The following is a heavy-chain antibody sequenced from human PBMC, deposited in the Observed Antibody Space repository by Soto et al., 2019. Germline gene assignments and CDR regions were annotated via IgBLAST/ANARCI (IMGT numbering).Heavy chain of an antibody. Sequence: SVKVSCKASGGTFSSYALCWVRHAPGQGLEWMGGIIPIFGTANYAQKFQGRVTITADESTSTAYMELSSLRSEDTAVYYCARRSPQYIAAAGTGPWGQGTLVTVSS. CDR3: ARRSPQYIAAAGTGP. CDR2: IIPIFGTA. D-gene: IGHD6-13*01. J-gene: IGHJ5*02. CDR1: GGTFSSYA. V-gene: IGHV1-69*13.